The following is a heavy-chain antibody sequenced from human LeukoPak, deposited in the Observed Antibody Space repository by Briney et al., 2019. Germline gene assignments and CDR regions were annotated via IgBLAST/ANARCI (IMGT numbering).Heavy chain of an antibody. J-gene: IGHJ4*02. CDR3: ATGSDYGDYYDY. D-gene: IGHD4-17*01. CDR1: GFTFSSYA. Sequence: GGSLRLSCAASGFTFSSYAMHWVRQAPGKGLEWVAVISYDGSNKYYADSVKGRFTISRDNSKNTLYLQMNSLRAEDTAVYYCATGSDYGDYYDYWGQGALVTVSS. V-gene: IGHV3-30-3*01. CDR2: ISYDGSNK.